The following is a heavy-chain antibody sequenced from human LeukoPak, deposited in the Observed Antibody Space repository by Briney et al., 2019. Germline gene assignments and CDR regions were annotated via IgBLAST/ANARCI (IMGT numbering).Heavy chain of an antibody. CDR1: GFTLSTYW. Sequence: GGSLRLSCAASGFTLSTYWMHWVRQAPGKGLVWVSRINSDGSSTSYADSVKGRFTISRDNAKNTLYLQMNSLRAEDTAVYYCVRHIAVAGIDYWGQGTLVTVSS. J-gene: IGHJ4*02. V-gene: IGHV3-74*01. CDR3: VRHIAVAGIDY. D-gene: IGHD6-19*01. CDR2: INSDGSST.